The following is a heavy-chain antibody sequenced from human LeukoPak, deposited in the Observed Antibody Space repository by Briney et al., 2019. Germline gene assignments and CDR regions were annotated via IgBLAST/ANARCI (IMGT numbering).Heavy chain of an antibody. D-gene: IGHD2-8*01. CDR1: GGSITTTNW. Sequence: SETLSLTCGVSGGSITTTNWWSWVRQPPGQGLEWIGEIHLSGRTNYNPSLNSRVTLALDASKNHLSLSLTSVTAADTAVYYCSRENGAFSPFGYWGQGTLVTVPS. CDR3: SRENGAFSPFGY. CDR2: IHLSGRT. J-gene: IGHJ4*02. V-gene: IGHV4-4*02.